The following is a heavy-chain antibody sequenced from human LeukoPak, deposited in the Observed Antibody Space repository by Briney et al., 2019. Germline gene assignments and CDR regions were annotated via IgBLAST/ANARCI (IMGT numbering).Heavy chain of an antibody. CDR3: ARGDFWSRATYYFDY. CDR1: GYTFTGYY. V-gene: IGHV1-2*02. CDR2: INPNSGGT. Sequence: GASVKVSCKASGYTFTGYYMHWVRQAPGQGLEWMGWINPNSGGTNYAQKFQGRVTMTRDTSISTAYMELSRLRSDDTAVYYCARGDFWSRATYYFDYWGQGTLVTVSS. D-gene: IGHD3-3*01. J-gene: IGHJ4*02.